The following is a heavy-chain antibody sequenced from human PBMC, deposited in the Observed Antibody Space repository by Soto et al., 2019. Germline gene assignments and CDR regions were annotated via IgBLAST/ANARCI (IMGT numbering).Heavy chain of an antibody. CDR3: ARSHMPPAPVDY. V-gene: IGHV1-18*04. D-gene: IGHD6-13*01. Sequence: ASVKVSCKASGYAFTSHGFTWVRQAPGQGLEWMGWISIYNGNTHYAEKFQGRLTLTTDTSTSTAYMELRSLTSDDTAVYFCARSHMPPAPVDYWDQGTLVTVCS. J-gene: IGHJ4*02. CDR1: GYAFTSHG. CDR2: ISIYNGNT.